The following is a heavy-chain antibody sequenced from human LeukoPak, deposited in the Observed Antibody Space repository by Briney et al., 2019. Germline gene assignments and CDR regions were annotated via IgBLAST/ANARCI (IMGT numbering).Heavy chain of an antibody. CDR1: GGSISSSGYY. Sequence: ETLSLTCTVSGGSISSSGYYWGWIRQPPGKGLEWVSAISGSGGSTYYADSVKGRFTISRDNSKNTLYLQMNSLRAEDTAVYYCAKQAYIVVVPAAPAGRWFDPWGQGTLVTVSS. J-gene: IGHJ5*02. V-gene: IGHV3-23*01. D-gene: IGHD2-2*01. CDR3: AKQAYIVVVPAAPAGRWFDP. CDR2: ISGSGGST.